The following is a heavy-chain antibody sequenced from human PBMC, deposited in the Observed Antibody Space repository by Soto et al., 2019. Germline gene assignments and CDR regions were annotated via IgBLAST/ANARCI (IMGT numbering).Heavy chain of an antibody. J-gene: IGHJ5*02. V-gene: IGHV2-5*02. CDR1: GFSLRSSGVG. D-gene: IGHD1-7*01. CDR2: IYWDDDK. Sequence: QITLKESGPTLVKPTQTLTLTCTFSGFSLRSSGVGVGWIRQPPGKALEWLALIYWDDDKRYRSSLKSRLTITKDTSKNQVVLTMTNMDPVDTATYYCARTNYLNNWFDPWGQGTLVTVSS. CDR3: ARTNYLNNWFDP.